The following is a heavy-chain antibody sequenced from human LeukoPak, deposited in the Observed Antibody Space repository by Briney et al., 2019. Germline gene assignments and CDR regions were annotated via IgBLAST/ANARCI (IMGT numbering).Heavy chain of an antibody. CDR1: GYTFTGYY. V-gene: IGHV1-2*02. J-gene: IGHJ4*02. CDR3: ASYDSSGGEFDY. CDR2: INPNSGGT. Sequence: ASVKVSCKASGYTFTGYYMHWVRQAPGQGLEWMGWINPNSGGTNYAQKFQGRVTMTRGTSISTAYMELSRLRSDDTAVYYCASYDSSGGEFDYWGQGTLVTVSS. D-gene: IGHD3-22*01.